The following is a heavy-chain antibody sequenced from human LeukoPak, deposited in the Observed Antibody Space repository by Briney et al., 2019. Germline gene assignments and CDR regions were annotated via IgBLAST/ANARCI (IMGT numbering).Heavy chain of an antibody. D-gene: IGHD2-2*01. Sequence: GGSLRLSCAASGFTFSNYAMSWVRQAPGKGLEWVSAISGRSTDTYYAGSVRGRLTISRDNSRNTLYLQMNSLRAEDTAVYFCAGLVVVPDAARSFDSWGQGTLVTVSS. CDR3: AGLVVVPDAARSFDS. CDR1: GFTFSNYA. J-gene: IGHJ4*02. CDR2: ISGRSTDT. V-gene: IGHV3-23*01.